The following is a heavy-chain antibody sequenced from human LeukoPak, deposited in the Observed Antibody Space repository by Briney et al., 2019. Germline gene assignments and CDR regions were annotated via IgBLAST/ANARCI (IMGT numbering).Heavy chain of an antibody. D-gene: IGHD3-22*01. Sequence: GGSLRLSCAASGFTFSSYAMHWLRQAPGKGLEWVAVISYDGSNKYCADSVKGRFTISRDNAKNSLYLQMNSLRAEDTAVYYCARDTPADYYDSSGLDLDYWGQGTLVTVSS. J-gene: IGHJ4*02. CDR2: ISYDGSNK. CDR1: GFTFSSYA. V-gene: IGHV3-30-3*01. CDR3: ARDTPADYYDSSGLDLDY.